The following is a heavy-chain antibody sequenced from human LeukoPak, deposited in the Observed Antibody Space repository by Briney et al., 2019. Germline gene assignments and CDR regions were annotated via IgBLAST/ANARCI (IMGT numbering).Heavy chain of an antibody. J-gene: IGHJ4*02. Sequence: ASVKGSCKASGGTFNSYAISWVRQAPGQGLGWMGGIIPIFGTANYAQKFQGRVTITADESTSTAYMELSSLRSEDTAVYYCARGETYYYESSGYEHWGQGTLVTVSS. CDR3: ARGETYYYESSGYEH. CDR1: GGTFNSYA. D-gene: IGHD3-22*01. V-gene: IGHV1-69*13. CDR2: IIPIFGTA.